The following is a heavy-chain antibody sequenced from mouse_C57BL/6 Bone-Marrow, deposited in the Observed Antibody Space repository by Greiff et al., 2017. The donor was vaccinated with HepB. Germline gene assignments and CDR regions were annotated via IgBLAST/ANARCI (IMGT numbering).Heavy chain of an antibody. J-gene: IGHJ2*01. CDR1: GFTFSDAW. CDR3: TGGLGTFDY. Sequence: EVKLEESGGGLVQPGGSMKLSCAASGFTFSDAWMDWVRQSPEKGLEWVAEISNKANNHATYYAVSVKGKFTISRDDSKSSVYLQMNSLRAEDTGIYYCTGGLGTFDYWGQGTTLTVSS. V-gene: IGHV6-6*01. CDR2: ISNKANNHAT. D-gene: IGHD1-1*02.